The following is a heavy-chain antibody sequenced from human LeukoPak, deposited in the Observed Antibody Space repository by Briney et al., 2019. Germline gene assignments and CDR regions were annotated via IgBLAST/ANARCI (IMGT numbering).Heavy chain of an antibody. J-gene: IGHJ3*02. Sequence: QPGGSLLLSCAASGFTFSGYSMNWVRQAPGKGLEWVSYISSSSSTIYYADSVKGRFTISRDNARNSLYLQMNSLRDEDTAVYYCVRESTYAFHIWGQGTMVTVSS. CDR2: ISSSSSTI. V-gene: IGHV3-48*02. CDR3: VRESTYAFHI. CDR1: GFTFSGYS. D-gene: IGHD2/OR15-2a*01.